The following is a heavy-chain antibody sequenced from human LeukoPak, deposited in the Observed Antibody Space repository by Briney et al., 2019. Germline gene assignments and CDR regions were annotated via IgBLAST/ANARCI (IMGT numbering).Heavy chain of an antibody. CDR2: IYTSGST. D-gene: IGHD6-13*01. V-gene: IGHV4-4*07. CDR1: GGSISSYY. J-gene: IGHJ3*02. CDR3: ARAVSSSWYRPDAFDI. Sequence: SETLSLTCTVSGGSISSYYWSWIRQPAGKGLEWIGRIYTSGSTNYNPSLKSRVTMSVDTSKNQFSLKLSSVTAADTAVYYCARAVSSSWYRPDAFDIWGQGTMVTVSS.